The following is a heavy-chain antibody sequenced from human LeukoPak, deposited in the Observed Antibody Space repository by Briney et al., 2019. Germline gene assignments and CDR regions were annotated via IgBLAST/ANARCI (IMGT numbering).Heavy chain of an antibody. CDR1: GYTFTGYY. V-gene: IGHV1-18*04. CDR2: ISAYNGNT. CDR3: ASLKNSYDSSGYLVTDAFDI. D-gene: IGHD3-22*01. J-gene: IGHJ3*02. Sequence: ASVTVSCKASGYTFTGYYMHWVRQAPGQGLEWMGWISAYNGNTNYEQKLQGRVTMNTDTSTSTAYMELRRLRSDDTAVYYCASLKNSYDSSGYLVTDAFDIWGQGTMVTVSS.